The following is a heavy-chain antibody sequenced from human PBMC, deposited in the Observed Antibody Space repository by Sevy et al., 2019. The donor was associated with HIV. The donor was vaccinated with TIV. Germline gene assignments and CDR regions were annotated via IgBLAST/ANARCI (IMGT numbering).Heavy chain of an antibody. CDR2: IYHSGST. D-gene: IGHD3-10*01. CDR1: GYSISSGYY. Sequence: SETLSLTCAVSGYSISSGYYWGWIRQPPGKGLEWIGSIYHSGSTYYNPSLKSRVTISVDTSKNQFSLKLSSVTAADTAVYYCARFITMVRENCFDPWGQGTLVTVSS. J-gene: IGHJ5*02. V-gene: IGHV4-38-2*01. CDR3: ARFITMVRENCFDP.